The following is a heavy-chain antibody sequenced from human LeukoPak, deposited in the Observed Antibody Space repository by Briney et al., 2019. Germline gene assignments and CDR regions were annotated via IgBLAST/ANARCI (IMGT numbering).Heavy chain of an antibody. J-gene: IGHJ4*02. CDR2: ISSSGCTI. CDR3: ARATTFWDILTGYYSAPRGYYFDY. CDR1: GFTFSDYY. V-gene: IGHV3-11*01. Sequence: KAGGSLRLSCAASGFTFSDYYMSWIRQAPGKGLEWVSYISSSGCTIYYADSVKGRFTISRDNAKNSLYLQMNSLRAEDTAVYYCARATTFWDILTGYYSAPRGYYFDYWGQGTLVTVSS. D-gene: IGHD3-9*01.